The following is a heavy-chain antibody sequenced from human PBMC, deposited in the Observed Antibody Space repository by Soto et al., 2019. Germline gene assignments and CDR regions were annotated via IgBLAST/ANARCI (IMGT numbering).Heavy chain of an antibody. D-gene: IGHD2-15*01. CDR3: AILLYDTPLNYMYFYF. V-gene: IGHV4-4*02. Sequence: SETLSLTCAVSGVCISIGNWWTWVRQTPQRGLEYIGEIFHDGTANYYPSFERRVAISVDTSTNQFSLKLSSVTAADTAIYFCAILLYDTPLNYMYFYFWCQGALVTVS. CDR2: IFHDGTA. J-gene: IGHJ4*02. CDR1: GVCISIGNW.